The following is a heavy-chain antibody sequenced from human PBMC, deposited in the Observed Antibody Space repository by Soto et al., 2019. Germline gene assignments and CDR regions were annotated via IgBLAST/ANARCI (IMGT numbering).Heavy chain of an antibody. V-gene: IGHV3-30-3*01. Sequence: QVQLVESGGGVVQPGRSLRLSCAASGFTFSYHALNWVRQAPGKGLEWVAVISYDGDNKYIAESVKGRFTISRDNSKNTVSVPMNSLRTEDTAMYFCARGTTTSAFSAMDVWGQGTTVTVSS. CDR1: GFTFSYHA. J-gene: IGHJ6*02. D-gene: IGHD1-1*01. CDR3: ARGTTTSAFSAMDV. CDR2: ISYDGDNK.